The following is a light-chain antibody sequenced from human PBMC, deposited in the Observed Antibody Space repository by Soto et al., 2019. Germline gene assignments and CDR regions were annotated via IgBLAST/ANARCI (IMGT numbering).Light chain of an antibody. V-gene: IGLV2-14*01. Sequence: QSALTQPASVSGSPGQSITISCTGTSSDVGGYNYVSWYQHHPGKAPKLKIHEVSDRPSGISTRFSGSKSGNTASLTISGLQAEDEADYYCSSYTCATTYVFGTGTKLTVL. CDR2: EVS. CDR1: SSDVGGYNY. J-gene: IGLJ1*01. CDR3: SSYTCATTYV.